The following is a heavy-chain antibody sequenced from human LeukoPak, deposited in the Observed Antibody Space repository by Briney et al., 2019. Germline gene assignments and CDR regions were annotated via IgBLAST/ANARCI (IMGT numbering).Heavy chain of an antibody. CDR3: AKTYDFWSGYYFRVIDY. CDR1: GFTFSSYG. J-gene: IGHJ4*02. V-gene: IGHV3-30*02. D-gene: IGHD3-3*01. CDR2: IRYDGSNK. Sequence: GGSLRLSCAASGFTFSSYGMHWVRQAPGKGLEWVAFIRYDGSNKYYADSVKGRFTISRDNSKNTLYLQMNSLRAEDTAVYYCAKTYDFWSGYYFRVIDYWGKGTLVTVSS.